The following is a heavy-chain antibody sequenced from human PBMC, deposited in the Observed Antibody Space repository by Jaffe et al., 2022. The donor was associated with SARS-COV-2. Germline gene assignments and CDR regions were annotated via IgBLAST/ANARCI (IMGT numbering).Heavy chain of an antibody. J-gene: IGHJ4*02. V-gene: IGHV3-48*02. CDR1: GFTFSTYS. Sequence: EVQLVESGGGLVQAGGSLRLSCAASGFTFSTYSMNWVRQAPGKGLEWVSYISVSSSTIHYSDSVKGRFTISRDNARNSLFLQMNSLRDEDTAVYYCAGVGTRFDYWGQGTLVTVST. CDR3: AGVGTRFDY. CDR2: ISVSSSTI. D-gene: IGHD3-10*01.